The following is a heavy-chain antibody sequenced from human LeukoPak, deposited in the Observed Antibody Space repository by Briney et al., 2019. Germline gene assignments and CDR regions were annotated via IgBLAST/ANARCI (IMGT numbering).Heavy chain of an antibody. V-gene: IGHV1-2*02. CDR2: INPNSGGT. CDR3: ARDKRVVATINPRGYYGMDV. CDR1: GYTFTGYY. J-gene: IGHJ6*02. D-gene: IGHD5-12*01. Sequence: ASVKVSCKASGYTFTGYYMHWVRQAAGQGLEWMGWINPNSGGTNYAQKFQGRVTMTRDTSISTAYMELSRLRSDDTAVYYCARDKRVVATINPRGYYGMDVWGQGTTVTVPS.